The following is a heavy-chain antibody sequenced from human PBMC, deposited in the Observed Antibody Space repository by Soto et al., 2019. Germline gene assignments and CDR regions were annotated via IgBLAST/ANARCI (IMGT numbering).Heavy chain of an antibody. CDR3: ARDKGVSSYSSECYN. J-gene: IGHJ2*01. V-gene: IGHV3-7*01. Sequence: EVQFVESGGGLVQPGGSLRLSCEASGFAFSQYWINWVRQSPGKGLEWVDIMNQDGSNVYYGASVMGRFTISRDNVKNSLYLQMNSLGDDDTAIDFCARDKGVSSYSSECYNWG. CDR2: MNQDGSNV. CDR1: GFAFSQYW. D-gene: IGHD2-15*01.